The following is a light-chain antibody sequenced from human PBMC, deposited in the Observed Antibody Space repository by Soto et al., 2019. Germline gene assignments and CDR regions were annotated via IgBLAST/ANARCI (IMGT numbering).Light chain of an antibody. CDR2: GAS. CDR3: QQDGSSTMYT. V-gene: IGKV3-20*01. J-gene: IGKJ2*01. Sequence: ELVLTQSPGTLSLSPGERATLSCRASQSVSSSYLAWYQQKPGQAPRLLIYGASSRATGIPDRFSGSGSGTDFTRTISRLEPEDFAVYYCQQDGSSTMYTFCQGTKLEIK. CDR1: QSVSSSY.